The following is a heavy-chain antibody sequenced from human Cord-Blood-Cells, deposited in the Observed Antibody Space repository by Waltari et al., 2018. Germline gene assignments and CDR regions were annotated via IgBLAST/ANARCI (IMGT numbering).Heavy chain of an antibody. CDR1: GGSFSGYY. J-gene: IGHJ4*02. D-gene: IGHD2-15*01. CDR3: ADLYCSGGSCSPERRYFDY. Sequence: HVQLQQWGAGLLKPSETLSLTCAGYGGSFSGYYWSWIRQPPGKGVEWIGEIKHSGRTNYNHSLNSRITISVDTSKNSFALKLSYVTAADTAVYYCADLYCSGGSCSPERRYFDYWGQGTLVTVSS. CDR2: IKHSGRT. V-gene: IGHV4-34*01.